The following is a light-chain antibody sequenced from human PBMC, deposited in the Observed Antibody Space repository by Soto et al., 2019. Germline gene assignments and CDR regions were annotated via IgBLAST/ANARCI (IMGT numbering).Light chain of an antibody. Sequence: DIVMTQSPDSLAVSLGERATINCKSSQSVLYSSNNKNYLVWYQQKPGQPPKLLIYWASTRESGVPDRFSGSGSGTDFTHTINNLQAEDVAVYYCQQYYSVPLTFGGGTKVEIK. CDR2: WAS. CDR1: QSVLYSSNNKNY. J-gene: IGKJ4*01. CDR3: QQYYSVPLT. V-gene: IGKV4-1*01.